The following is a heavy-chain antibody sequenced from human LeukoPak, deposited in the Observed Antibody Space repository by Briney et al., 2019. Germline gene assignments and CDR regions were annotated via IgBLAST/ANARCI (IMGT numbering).Heavy chain of an antibody. Sequence: PGGSLRLSCVVSEFTISDARMSWVRQAPGGGLEWVGLIKSRTEGGTTEYAAPVNGRFTISRDDSKNTLYLQMNSLKTEDTAVYYCATFLRNVDYWGQGTLVTVSS. CDR2: IKSRTEGGTT. CDR3: ATFLRNVDY. V-gene: IGHV3-15*01. CDR1: EFTISDAR. J-gene: IGHJ4*02.